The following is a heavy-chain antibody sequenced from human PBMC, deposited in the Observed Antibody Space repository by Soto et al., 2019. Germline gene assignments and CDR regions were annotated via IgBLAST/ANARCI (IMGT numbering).Heavy chain of an antibody. D-gene: IGHD3-3*01. J-gene: IGHJ6*02. V-gene: IGHV3-73*01. CDR3: TTLPCRWSGYGMDV. CDR2: IRSKTNNYAT. Sequence: GGSLRLSCAASGLTCSDFAIRWVRQTSGKGLEWVGRIRSKTNNYATTYAASVKGRFTISRDDSKNTLYLQMNSLKTEDTAVYYCTTLPCRWSGYGMDVWGQGTTVTVSS. CDR1: GLTCSDFA.